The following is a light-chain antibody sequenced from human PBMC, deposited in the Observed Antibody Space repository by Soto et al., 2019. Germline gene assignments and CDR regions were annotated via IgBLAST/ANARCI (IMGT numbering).Light chain of an antibody. CDR2: GAS. Sequence: EIGVTQSPATRSVSPGERATLSCRASQSVSGNLAWYQQKPGQAPRLLIYGASTRATGIPARFSGSGSGTEFTLTISSLHSEDFAIYDCQQYNNWPLTFGQGTRLEIE. J-gene: IGKJ5*01. V-gene: IGKV3-15*01. CDR1: QSVSGN. CDR3: QQYNNWPLT.